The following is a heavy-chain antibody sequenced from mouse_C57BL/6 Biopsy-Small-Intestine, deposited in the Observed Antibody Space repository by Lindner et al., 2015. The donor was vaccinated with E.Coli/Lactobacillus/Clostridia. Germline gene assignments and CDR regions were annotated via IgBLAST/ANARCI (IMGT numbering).Heavy chain of an antibody. J-gene: IGHJ1*03. D-gene: IGHD1-1*01. CDR1: GYSITSGYD. CDR2: ISYSGST. CDR3: AREGYYGSSYVGYFDV. Sequence: VQLQESGPGMAKPSQSLSLTCTVTGYSITSGYDWHWIRHFPGNKLEWMGYISYSGSTNYNPSLKSRISITHDTSKNHFFLKLNSVTTKDTATYYCAREGYYGSSYVGYFDVWGTGTTVTVSS. V-gene: IGHV3-1*01.